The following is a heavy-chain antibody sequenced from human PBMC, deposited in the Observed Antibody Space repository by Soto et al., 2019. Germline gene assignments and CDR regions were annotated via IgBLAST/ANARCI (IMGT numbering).Heavy chain of an antibody. D-gene: IGHD2-2*01. CDR1: GFTVSSNY. CDR2: IYSGGST. CDR3: ARGYLTEPPLVVVPAAKGGFDY. J-gene: IGHJ4*02. V-gene: IGHV3-53*01. Sequence: GGSLRLSCAASGFTVSSNYMSWVRQAPGKGLEWVSVIYSGGSTYYADSVKGRFTISRDNSKNTLYLQMNSLRAEDTAVYYCARGYLTEPPLVVVPAAKGGFDYWGQGTLVTVSS.